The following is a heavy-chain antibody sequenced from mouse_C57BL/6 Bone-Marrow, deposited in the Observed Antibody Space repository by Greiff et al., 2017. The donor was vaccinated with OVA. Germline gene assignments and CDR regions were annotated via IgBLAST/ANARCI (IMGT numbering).Heavy chain of an antibody. CDR2: ISSGSSTI. Sequence: EVQLVESGGGLVKPGGSLKLSCAASGFTFSDYGMHWVRQAPEKGLEWVAYISSGSSTIYYADTVKGRFPISRDNAKNTLCLQMTSLRSEDTAMYYCAPGGSSYDFDVWGTGTTVTVSS. CDR1: GFTFSDYG. D-gene: IGHD1-1*01. J-gene: IGHJ1*03. CDR3: APGGSSYDFDV. V-gene: IGHV5-17*01.